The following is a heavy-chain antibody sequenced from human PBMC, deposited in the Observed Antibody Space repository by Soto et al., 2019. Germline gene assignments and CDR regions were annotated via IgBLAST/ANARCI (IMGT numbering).Heavy chain of an antibody. CDR2: IYYSGST. V-gene: IGHV4-30-4*01. CDR3: ARAVYDSSGYYLDY. CDR1: GGSISSGDYY. D-gene: IGHD3-22*01. Sequence: PSETLSLTCAVSGGSISSGDYYWSWIRQPPGKGLEWIGYIYYSGSTYYNPSLKSRVTISVDTSKNQFSPKLSSVTAADTAVYYCARAVYDSSGYYLDYWRQGTLVTVSS. J-gene: IGHJ4*02.